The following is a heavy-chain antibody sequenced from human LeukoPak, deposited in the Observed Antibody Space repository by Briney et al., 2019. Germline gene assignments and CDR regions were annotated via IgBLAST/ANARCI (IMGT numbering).Heavy chain of an antibody. CDR3: ARGYSSGWYAGVWYFDL. CDR1: GGSISSYY. V-gene: IGHV4-59*12. Sequence: SETLSLTCTVSGGSISSYYWSWIRQPPGKGLEWIGYIYYSGTTNYNPSLKSRVTISVDTSKNQSSLKLSSVTAADTAVYYCARGYSSGWYAGVWYFDLWGRGTLVTVSS. J-gene: IGHJ2*01. CDR2: IYYSGTT. D-gene: IGHD6-19*01.